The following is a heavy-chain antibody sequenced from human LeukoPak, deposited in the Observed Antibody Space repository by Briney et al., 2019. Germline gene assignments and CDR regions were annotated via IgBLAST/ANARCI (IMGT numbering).Heavy chain of an antibody. CDR2: MNPNSRNT. CDR1: VYTFTNYD. V-gene: IGHV1-8*01. J-gene: IGHJ4*02. D-gene: IGHD3-22*01. Sequence: ASVTVSCKASVYTFTNYDINWVRQAAGQGLEWVGWMNPNSRNTGYAQKFQGRVTMTMNTAISTAYMELSSLRSDDTAVYYCARVYSDSSGYYVQGFDYWGQGTLVTVSS. CDR3: ARVYSDSSGYYVQGFDY.